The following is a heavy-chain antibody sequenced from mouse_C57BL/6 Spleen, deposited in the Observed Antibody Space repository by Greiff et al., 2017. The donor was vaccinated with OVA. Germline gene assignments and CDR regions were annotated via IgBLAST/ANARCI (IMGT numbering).Heavy chain of an antibody. CDR1: GFTFSSYA. V-gene: IGHV5-9-1*02. D-gene: IGHD3-2*02. CDR3: TRDLETAQATSCAY. J-gene: IGHJ3*01. CDR2: ISRGGDYI. Sequence: EVMLVESGAGLVKPGGSLKLSCAASGFTFSSYAMSWVRQTPAKRLEWVAYISRGGDYIYYAATVKGRFTISRDNARNTLYLQMSSLKSEDTAMYYGTRDLETAQATSCAYWGQGTLVTVSA.